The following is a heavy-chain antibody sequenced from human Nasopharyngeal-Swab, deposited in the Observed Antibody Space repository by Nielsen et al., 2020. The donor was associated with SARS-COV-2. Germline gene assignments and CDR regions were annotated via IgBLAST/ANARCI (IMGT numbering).Heavy chain of an antibody. D-gene: IGHD1-20*01. CDR1: GYSFTSYW. Sequence: GESLKISCNGSGYSFTSYWISWVRQMPGKGLQWMGRIDPSDSYTYYSPSFQGHVTISADKSISTAYVQWSSLKASDTAMYYCARRPPYKWNPFDYWGQGTLVTVSS. CDR3: ARRPPYKWNPFDY. J-gene: IGHJ4*02. V-gene: IGHV5-10-1*01. CDR2: IDPSDSYT.